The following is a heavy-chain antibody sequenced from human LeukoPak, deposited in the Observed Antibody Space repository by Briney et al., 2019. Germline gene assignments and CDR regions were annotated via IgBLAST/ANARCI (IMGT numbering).Heavy chain of an antibody. Sequence: SETLSLTCAVSGGSISSGAYSWSWIRQPPGKGLEWIGFFYHSGSTYYNPSLKSRVTISVDRSKNHFSLKLSSVTAADTAVYYCARSITGMLDYWGRGTLVTVSS. CDR2: FYHSGST. D-gene: IGHD3-10*01. CDR1: GGSISSGAYS. V-gene: IGHV4-30-2*01. CDR3: ARSITGMLDY. J-gene: IGHJ4*02.